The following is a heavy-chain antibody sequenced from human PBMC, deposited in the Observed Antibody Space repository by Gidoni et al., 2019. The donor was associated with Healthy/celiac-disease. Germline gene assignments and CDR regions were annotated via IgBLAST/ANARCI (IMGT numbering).Heavy chain of an antibody. CDR2: IYYSGST. V-gene: IGHV4-59*01. J-gene: IGHJ4*02. CDR1: GGSISSYY. CDR3: ARVTGKIGGFDY. Sequence: QVQLQESGPGLVKPSETLSLTCTVSGGSISSYYWSWIRQPPGKGLEWIGYIYYSGSTNYNPSLKSRVTISVDTSKNQFSLKLSSVTAADTAVYYCARVTGKIGGFDYWGQGTLVTVSS. D-gene: IGHD3-22*01.